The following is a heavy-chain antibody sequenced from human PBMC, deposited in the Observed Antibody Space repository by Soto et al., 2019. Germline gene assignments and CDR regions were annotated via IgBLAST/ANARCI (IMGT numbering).Heavy chain of an antibody. CDR1: GGSFSGYY. CDR2: INHSGNT. Sequence: SETLSLTCAVYGGSFSGYYWSWIRQPPGKGLEWIGEINHSGNTNYNPSLKSRVSISVDTSKNQFSLKLSSVTAADTAVYYCARVSDYWGQGTLVTVSS. V-gene: IGHV4-34*01. J-gene: IGHJ4*02. CDR3: ARVSDY.